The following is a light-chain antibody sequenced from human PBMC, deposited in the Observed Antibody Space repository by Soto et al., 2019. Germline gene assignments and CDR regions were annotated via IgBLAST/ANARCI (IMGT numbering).Light chain of an antibody. CDR3: SSYTSSSTLDVV. CDR1: SSDVGGYNY. CDR2: DVS. Sequence: HCVLTQPASVSGSPGQSITISCTGTSSDVGGYNYVSWYQQHPGKAPKLMIYDVSNRPSGVSNRFSGSKSGNTASLTISGLQAEDEADYYCSSYTSSSTLDVVFGGGTKVTVL. J-gene: IGLJ2*01. V-gene: IGLV2-14*01.